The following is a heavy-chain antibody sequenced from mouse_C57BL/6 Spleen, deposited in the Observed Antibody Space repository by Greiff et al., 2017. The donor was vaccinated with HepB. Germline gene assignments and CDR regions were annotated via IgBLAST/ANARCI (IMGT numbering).Heavy chain of an antibody. Sequence: EVKLMESGPGLVKPSQSLSLPCSVTGYSITSGYYWNWIRQFPGNKLEWMGYISYDGSNNYNPSLKNRFSITRDTSKNQFFLKLNSVTTEDTATYYCAREGYFDVWGTGTTVTVSS. CDR3: AREGYFDV. J-gene: IGHJ1*03. CDR2: ISYDGSN. V-gene: IGHV3-6*01. CDR1: GYSITSGYY.